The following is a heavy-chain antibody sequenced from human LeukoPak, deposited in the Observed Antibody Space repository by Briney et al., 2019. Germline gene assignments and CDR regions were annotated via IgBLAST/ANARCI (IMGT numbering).Heavy chain of an antibody. CDR2: IKQDGSEK. Sequence: GGSLRLSCVASGFTFSRYWMSWVRQAPGKGLEWVANIKQDGSEKYYVDSVKGRFTISRDNAKNSLYLQMNSLRAEDTTVYYCARDQTATKSYYYDSSGYHDYWSQGTLVTVSS. D-gene: IGHD3-22*01. V-gene: IGHV3-7*01. CDR1: GFTFSRYW. J-gene: IGHJ4*02. CDR3: ARDQTATKSYYYDSSGYHDY.